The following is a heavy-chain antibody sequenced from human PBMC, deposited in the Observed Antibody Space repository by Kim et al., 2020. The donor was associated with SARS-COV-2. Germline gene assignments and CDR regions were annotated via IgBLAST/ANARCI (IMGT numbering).Heavy chain of an antibody. J-gene: IGHJ6*02. CDR3: ATGVTWSGYFGPPGGGGMDV. CDR1: GFTVSSNY. CDR2: IYSGGST. D-gene: IGHD3-3*01. Sequence: GGSLRLSCAASGFTVSSNYMSWVRQAPGKGLEWVSVIYSGGSTYYADSVKGRFTISRHNSKNTLYLQMNSLRAEDTAVYYCATGVTWSGYFGPPGGGGMDVWGQGTTVTVSS. V-gene: IGHV3-53*04.